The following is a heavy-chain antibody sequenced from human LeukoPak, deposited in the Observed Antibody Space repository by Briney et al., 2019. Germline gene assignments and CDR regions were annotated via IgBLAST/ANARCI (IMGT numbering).Heavy chain of an antibody. D-gene: IGHD2-2*01. Sequence: SETLSLTCAVYGGSFSGYYWSWIRQPTGKGLEWIGEINHSGSTNYNPSLKSRVTISVDTSKNQFSLKLSSVTAADTAVYYCARGYYCSSTSCYSLGWFDPWGQGTLVTVSS. CDR2: INHSGST. V-gene: IGHV4-34*01. CDR3: ARGYYCSSTSCYSLGWFDP. CDR1: GGSFSGYY. J-gene: IGHJ5*02.